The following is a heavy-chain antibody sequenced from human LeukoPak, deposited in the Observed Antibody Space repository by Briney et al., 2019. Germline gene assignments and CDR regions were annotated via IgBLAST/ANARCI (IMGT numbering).Heavy chain of an antibody. CDR1: GFTFSNYA. D-gene: IGHD6-13*01. CDR2: ISSSSSYI. Sequence: GGSLRLSCAASGFTFSNYAMSWVRQAPGKGLEWVSSISSSSSYIYYADSVKGRFTISRDNAKNSLYLQMNSLRAEDTAVYYCARGAAAGPKIFDYWGQGTLVTVSS. V-gene: IGHV3-21*01. CDR3: ARGAAAGPKIFDY. J-gene: IGHJ4*02.